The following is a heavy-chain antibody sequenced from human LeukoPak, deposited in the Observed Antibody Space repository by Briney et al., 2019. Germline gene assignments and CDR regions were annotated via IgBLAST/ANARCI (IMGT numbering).Heavy chain of an antibody. V-gene: IGHV1-18*01. Sequence: ASVKVSCKASGYTFTRYGITWVRQAPGQGLEWTGWISTYNGKTNYAQKVQDRVTMTTDTSTSTVYMELRSLRSDDTALYFCARDFSNFSYGTWFDPWGQGTLVTVSS. J-gene: IGHJ5*02. CDR3: ARDFSNFSYGTWFDP. D-gene: IGHD1-1*01. CDR1: GYTFTRYG. CDR2: ISTYNGKT.